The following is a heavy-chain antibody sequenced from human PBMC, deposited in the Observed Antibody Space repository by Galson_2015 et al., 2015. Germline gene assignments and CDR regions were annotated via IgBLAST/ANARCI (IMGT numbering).Heavy chain of an antibody. D-gene: IGHD4-17*01. CDR1: GGSISSSYC. CDR3: ARTADYGDPYWYFDL. CDR2: IHHSGST. J-gene: IGHJ2*01. V-gene: IGHV4-4*01. Sequence: SLTCAVSGGSISSSYCWNWVRQPPGRGLEWIGQIHHSGSTNYNPSLKGRVTISVDKSKNQFTLKLSSVTAADTALYFCARTADYGDPYWYFDLWGRGILVTVSS.